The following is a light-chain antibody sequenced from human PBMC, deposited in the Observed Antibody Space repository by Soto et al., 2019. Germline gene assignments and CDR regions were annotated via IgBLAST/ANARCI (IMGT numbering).Light chain of an antibody. V-gene: IGKV1-5*03. Sequence: DIQMTQSPSTLSASVGDRVTITCRASQSISSWLAWYQQKPGKAPKLLIYKASSLESGVPSRFSGSGSGTEFTLTISSLQPDDFATYYCQHYNSYLWTFGQGTKVDI. CDR3: QHYNSYLWT. CDR1: QSISSW. CDR2: KAS. J-gene: IGKJ1*01.